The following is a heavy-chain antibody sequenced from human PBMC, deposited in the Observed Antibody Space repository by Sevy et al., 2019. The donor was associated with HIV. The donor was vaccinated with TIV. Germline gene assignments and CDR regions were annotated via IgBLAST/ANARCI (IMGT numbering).Heavy chain of an antibody. CDR1: GFTFSSYA. CDR2: ISGGGGST. J-gene: IGHJ6*02. V-gene: IGHV3-23*01. Sequence: GGSLRLSCAASGFTFSSYARSWVRQAPGKGLEWVSGISGGGGSTFYADSVKGRFTISRDKSKNTLYLQMNSLRAEDTAVYYCAKVLWFGEYYYYYYDMDVWGQGTTVTVSS. CDR3: AKVLWFGEYYYYYYDMDV. D-gene: IGHD3-10*01.